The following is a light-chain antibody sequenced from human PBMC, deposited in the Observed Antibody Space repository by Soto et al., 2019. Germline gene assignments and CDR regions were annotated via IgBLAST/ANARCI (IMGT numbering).Light chain of an antibody. CDR2: DAS. Sequence: DIQMTQSPSSLSASVGDRVTITCQASQDVSNYLNWYQQKLGKAPKLLIYDASNLEIGVPSRFGCSRSGSYFSFTIGSLQTEDFATYYCQQYSNLITFGQGTRLEI. V-gene: IGKV1-33*01. CDR3: QQYSNLIT. CDR1: QDVSNY. J-gene: IGKJ5*01.